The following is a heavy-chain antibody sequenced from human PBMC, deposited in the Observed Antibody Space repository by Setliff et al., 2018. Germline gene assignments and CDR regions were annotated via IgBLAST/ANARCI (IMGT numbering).Heavy chain of an antibody. V-gene: IGHV1-2*06. D-gene: IGHD6-19*01. CDR2: INPNSGGT. J-gene: IGHJ5*02. CDR1: GYTFTGYY. Sequence: ASVQVSCKASGYTFTGYYMHWVRQAPGQGLEWMGRINPNSGGTNYAQKFQGRVTMTRDTSISTAYMELSRLRSDDTAVYYCAREEVGRYSSGWYISSDNWFDPWGQGTQVTVSS. CDR3: AREEVGRYSSGWYISSDNWFDP.